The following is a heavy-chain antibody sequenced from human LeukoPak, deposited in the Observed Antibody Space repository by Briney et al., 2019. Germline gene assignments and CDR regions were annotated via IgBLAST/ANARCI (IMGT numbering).Heavy chain of an antibody. CDR1: GFTFDKAW. Sequence: GGSLRLSCAASGFTFDKAWMSWVRQAQGKGLEWIGHIKGEPDGGTTHYAASVKGRFFISKDYSKNMVYLQMNSLESDDTAVYDCTTDRGLAIRPLFDYWGQGTLVTVSS. CDR3: TTDRGLAIRPLFDY. CDR2: IKGEPDGGTT. D-gene: IGHD3-10*01. V-gene: IGHV3-15*01. J-gene: IGHJ4*02.